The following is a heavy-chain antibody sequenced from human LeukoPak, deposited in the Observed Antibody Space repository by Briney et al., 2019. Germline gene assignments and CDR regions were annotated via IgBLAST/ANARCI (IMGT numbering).Heavy chain of an antibody. CDR3: ARDTSNTSGWYIWFDY. D-gene: IGHD6-19*01. CDR2: INTYNGDT. V-gene: IGHV1-18*04. J-gene: IGHJ5*01. CDR1: GYTFKNYG. Sequence: ASVKVSCKASGYTFKNYGISWVRQAPGQGLEWMGWINTYNGDTKHAQKVQGRLTLTADASTSTAYMELRGLRSDDTAVYYCARDTSNTSGWYIWFDYWGQGTLVTVSS.